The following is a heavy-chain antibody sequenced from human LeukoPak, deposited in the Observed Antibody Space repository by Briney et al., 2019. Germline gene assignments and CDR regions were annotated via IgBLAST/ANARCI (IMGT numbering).Heavy chain of an antibody. V-gene: IGHV1-69*05. Sequence: ASVKVSCKASGGTFSSYAISWVRQAPGQGLEWMGGIIPIFGTANYAQKFQGRVTITTDESTSTAYMELSSLRSDDTAVYYCARDSLAGYDSSGYYGVGFDYWGQGTLVTVSS. CDR1: GGTFSSYA. CDR2: IIPIFGTA. CDR3: ARDSLAGYDSSGYYGVGFDY. D-gene: IGHD3-22*01. J-gene: IGHJ4*02.